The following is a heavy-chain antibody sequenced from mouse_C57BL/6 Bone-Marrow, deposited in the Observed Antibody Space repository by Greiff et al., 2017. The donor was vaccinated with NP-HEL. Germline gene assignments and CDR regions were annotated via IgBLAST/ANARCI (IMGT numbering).Heavy chain of an antibody. D-gene: IGHD1-1*01. CDR2: IHPNSGST. Sequence: VQLQQPGAELVKPGASVKLSCKASGYTFTSYWMHWVKQRPGQGLEWIGMIHPNSGSTNYNEKFKSKATLTVDKSSSTAYMQLSSLTSEDSAVYYCARGDYYGRGYFDGWGTGTTVTVSS. CDR3: ARGDYYGRGYFDG. J-gene: IGHJ1*03. CDR1: GYTFTSYW. V-gene: IGHV1-64*01.